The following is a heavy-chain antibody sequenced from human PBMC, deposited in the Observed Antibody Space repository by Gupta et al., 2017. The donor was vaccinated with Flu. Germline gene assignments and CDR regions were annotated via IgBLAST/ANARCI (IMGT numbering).Heavy chain of an antibody. CDR3: TRGYCANGVCFNVDY. V-gene: IGHV3-73*02. CDR1: GFTFSGSA. J-gene: IGHJ4*02. D-gene: IGHD2-8*01. CDR2: IRSETNRYAT. Sequence: EVQLVESGGGLVQPGGSLNLSCAASGFTFSGSAMHWVRQAAGKGLEWVGRIRSETNRYATAYAASVKGRFTISRDDSKNTAYLQMNTLKTEDTAVYYCTRGYCANGVCFNVDYGGRGTLVTVSS.